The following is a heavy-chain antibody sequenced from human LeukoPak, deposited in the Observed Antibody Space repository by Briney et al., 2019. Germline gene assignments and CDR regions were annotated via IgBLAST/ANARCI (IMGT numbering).Heavy chain of an antibody. V-gene: IGHV3-30*04. J-gene: IGHJ4*02. CDR2: ISYDGSNK. Sequence: GGSLRLSCAASGFTFSTYAMHWVRQAPGKGLEWVAVISYDGSNKYYADSVKGRFTISRDNSKNTLYLQMNSLRAEDTAVCYCAKSMDILTGYLWSLDYWGQGTLVTVSS. CDR1: GFTFSTYA. D-gene: IGHD3-9*01. CDR3: AKSMDILTGYLWSLDY.